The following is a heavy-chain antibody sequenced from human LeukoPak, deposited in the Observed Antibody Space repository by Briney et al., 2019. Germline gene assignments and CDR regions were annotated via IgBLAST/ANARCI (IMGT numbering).Heavy chain of an antibody. J-gene: IGHJ4*02. Sequence: SETLSLTCTVSGGSISSSSSYWGWVRQPPGKELEWIGNIYHSGTTYYNPSLKSRVTISVDTSKNQFSLKLSSVTAADTAVYYCARRGATAMVPPDDYWGQGTLVTVSS. D-gene: IGHD5-18*01. CDR2: IYHSGTT. CDR1: GGSISSSSSY. V-gene: IGHV4-39*07. CDR3: ARRGATAMVPPDDY.